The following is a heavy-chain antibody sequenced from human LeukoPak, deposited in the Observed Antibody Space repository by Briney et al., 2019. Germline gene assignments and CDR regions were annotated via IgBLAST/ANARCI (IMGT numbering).Heavy chain of an antibody. CDR2: ISSSRRTI. V-gene: IGHV3-48*02. D-gene: IGHD1-1*01. CDR3: ARDFNDPIDY. Sequence: GGSLRLSCAASGFTFSHYSMNWVRQAPGKGLEWISYISSSRRTICYVDSVKGRFTISRDNAKNSLYLQMNSLRDEDTAVYYCARDFNDPIDYWGQGTLVTVSS. CDR1: GFTFSHYS. J-gene: IGHJ4*02.